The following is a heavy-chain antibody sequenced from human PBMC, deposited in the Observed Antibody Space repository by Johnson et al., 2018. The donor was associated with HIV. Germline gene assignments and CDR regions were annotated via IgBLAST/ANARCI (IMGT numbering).Heavy chain of an antibody. Sequence: VQLVESGGGLVRPGGSLRLSCAPSTFSVSSNSMTWVRQAPGKGLEWISVIYSGGDTYYADSVRGRFTISRDNSKNTLYLQMNSLRAEDTAVYYCARDSIESATTSEDAFDIWDQGTMVTVSS. CDR1: TFSVSSNS. V-gene: IGHV3-66*02. D-gene: IGHD5-24*01. CDR3: ARDSIESATTSEDAFDI. CDR2: IYSGGDT. J-gene: IGHJ3*02.